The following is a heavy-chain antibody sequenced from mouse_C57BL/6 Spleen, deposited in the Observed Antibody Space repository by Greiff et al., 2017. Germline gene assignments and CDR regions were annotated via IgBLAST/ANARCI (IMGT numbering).Heavy chain of an antibody. Sequence: EVQLQQSGPELVKPGASVKIPCKASGYTFTDYNMDWVKQSHGKSLEWIGDINPNNGGTIYNQKFKGKATLTVDKSSSTAYMELRSLTSEDTAVYYCARIYYGYDFDVWGTGTTVTVSS. CDR3: ARIYYGYDFDV. CDR2: INPNNGGT. CDR1: GYTFTDYN. J-gene: IGHJ1*03. V-gene: IGHV1-18*01. D-gene: IGHD2-2*01.